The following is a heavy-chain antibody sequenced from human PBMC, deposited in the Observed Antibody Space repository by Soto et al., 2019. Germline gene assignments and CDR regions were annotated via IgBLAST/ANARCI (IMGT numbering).Heavy chain of an antibody. V-gene: IGHV3-30*18. D-gene: IGHD1-26*01. Sequence: QVQLVESGGGVVQPGRSLRLSCAASGFTFSPYAMHWVRQAPGKGLEWVALMSYDGSNEYYADSVKGRFTISRDNSKNTLYLQMNSLRAEDTAVYYCAKDGSHNFDYGGQGTRVTVSS. CDR3: AKDGSHNFDY. CDR1: GFTFSPYA. J-gene: IGHJ4*02. CDR2: MSYDGSNE.